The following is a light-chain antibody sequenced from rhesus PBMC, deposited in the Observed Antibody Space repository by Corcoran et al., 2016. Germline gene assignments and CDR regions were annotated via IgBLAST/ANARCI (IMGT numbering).Light chain of an antibody. Sequence: DIQMTQSPSSLSASVGDRVTITCRASQGITNDLAWYQQKPGEIPKLLIYEASSLQSGIPSRLSGSGTGTDFTLTISSLQPEDFATYYCQHYYSTPYSFGQGTKVEIK. CDR2: EAS. CDR3: QHYYSTPYS. CDR1: QGITND. J-gene: IGKJ2*01. V-gene: IGKV1-25*01.